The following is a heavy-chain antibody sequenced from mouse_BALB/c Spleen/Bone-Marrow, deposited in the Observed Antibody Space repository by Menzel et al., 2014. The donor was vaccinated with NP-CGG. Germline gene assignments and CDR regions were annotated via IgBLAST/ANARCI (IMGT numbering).Heavy chain of an antibody. CDR2: IDPANGNS. Sequence: EVQGVESGAELVKPGASVKLSCTASGFNIKDTYMHWVKQRPEQGLEWIGRIDPANGNSKYDPKFQGKATITTDTSSNTAYLQLSSLTSEDTAVYYCARFAYWGQGTLVTVSA. J-gene: IGHJ3*01. V-gene: IGHV14-3*02. CDR3: ARFAY. CDR1: GFNIKDTY.